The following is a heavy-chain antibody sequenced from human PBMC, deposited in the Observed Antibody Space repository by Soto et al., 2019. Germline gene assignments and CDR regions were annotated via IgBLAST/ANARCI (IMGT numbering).Heavy chain of an antibody. CDR1: GYTFTTYY. CDR3: ARGLIYDSSGYYFYY. V-gene: IGHV1-46*01. J-gene: IGHJ4*02. Sequence: GASVKVSCKASGYTFTTYYMHWVRQAPGQGLEWMGIINPSGGSTRYAQKFQGRVTMTRDTSTSTVYMELSSLKSEDTAVYYCARGLIYDSSGYYFYYWGQGTLVTVSS. CDR2: INPSGGST. D-gene: IGHD3-22*01.